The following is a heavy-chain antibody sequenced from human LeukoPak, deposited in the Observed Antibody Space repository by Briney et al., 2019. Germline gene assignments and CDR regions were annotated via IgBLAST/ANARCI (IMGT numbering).Heavy chain of an antibody. J-gene: IGHJ4*02. CDR2: IYWNDDK. D-gene: IGHD5-18*01. Sequence: SGPTLVNPTQTLTLTCTFSGFSLSTTGVGVGWIRQPPGKALEWLALIYWNDDKRYSPSLKSRVTITKDTSKNQVVLTMTNMDPVDTATYYCAHLRIRIQFWSTNPATFDYWGQGTLVTVSS. CDR3: AHLRIRIQFWSTNPATFDY. CDR1: GFSLSTTGVG. V-gene: IGHV2-5*01.